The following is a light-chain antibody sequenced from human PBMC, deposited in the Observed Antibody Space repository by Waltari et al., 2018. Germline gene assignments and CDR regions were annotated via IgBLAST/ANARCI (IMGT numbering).Light chain of an antibody. J-gene: IGKJ4*01. Sequence: DIVMTQSPDSLAVSLGERATINCKSSQSVLYSSNNKNYLAWYQQKPGQPPKVLIYWASFRESGVPDRFSGSGSETDFTLTISSLEPEDFAVYYCQQRSNWPLLTFGGGTKVEIK. CDR3: QQRSNWPLLT. V-gene: IGKV4-1*01. CDR2: WAS. CDR1: QSVLYSSNNKNY.